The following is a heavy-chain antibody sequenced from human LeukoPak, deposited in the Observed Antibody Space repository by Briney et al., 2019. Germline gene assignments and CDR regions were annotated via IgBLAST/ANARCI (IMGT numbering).Heavy chain of an antibody. J-gene: IGHJ5*02. CDR1: GYTFTGYY. D-gene: IGHD1-26*01. Sequence: ASVKVSCKASGYTFTGYYMHWVRQAPGQGLEWMGWINPNSGGTNYAQKFQGRVTMTRDTSISTTYMELSRLRSDDTAVYYCARYSGSRNWFDPWGQGTLVTVSS. CDR3: ARYSGSRNWFDP. CDR2: INPNSGGT. V-gene: IGHV1-2*02.